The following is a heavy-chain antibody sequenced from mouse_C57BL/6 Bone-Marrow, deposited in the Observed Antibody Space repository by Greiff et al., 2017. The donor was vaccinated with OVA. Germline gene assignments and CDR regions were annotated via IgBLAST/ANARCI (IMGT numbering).Heavy chain of an antibody. J-gene: IGHJ1*03. V-gene: IGHV10-1*01. D-gene: IGHD2-3*01. CDR2: IRSKSNNYAT. Sequence: EVKLVESGGGLVQPKGSLKLSCAASGFSFNTYAMNWVRQAPGKGLEWVARIRSKSNNYATYYADSVKDRFTISRDDSESMLYLQMNNLKTEDTAMYYCVRHDVYWYFDVWGTGTTVTVS. CDR3: VRHDVYWYFDV. CDR1: GFSFNTYA.